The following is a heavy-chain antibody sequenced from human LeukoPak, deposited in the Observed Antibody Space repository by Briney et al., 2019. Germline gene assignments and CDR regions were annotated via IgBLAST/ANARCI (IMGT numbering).Heavy chain of an antibody. CDR3: ARGRPRRFLEWLLYRLYGNWFDP. V-gene: IGHV1-2*02. D-gene: IGHD3-3*01. J-gene: IGHJ5*02. Sequence: ASVKVSCKASGYTFTGYYMHWVRQAPGQGLEWMGWINPNSGGTNYAQKFQGRVTMTRDTSISTAYMELSRLRSDDTAVYYCARGRPRRFLEWLLYRLYGNWFDPWGQGTLVTVSS. CDR2: INPNSGGT. CDR1: GYTFTGYY.